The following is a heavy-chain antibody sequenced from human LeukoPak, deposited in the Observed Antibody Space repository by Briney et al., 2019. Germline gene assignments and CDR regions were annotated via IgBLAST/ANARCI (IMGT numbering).Heavy chain of an antibody. CDR3: ASQTDDYGDHEAGWFDP. Sequence: ASVKVSCKASGYTFTGYYMHWVRQAPGQGLEWMGWINPNSGGTNYAQKFQGRVTMTRDTSISTAYMELSRLRSDDTAVYYCASQTDDYGDHEAGWFDPWGQGTLVTVSS. V-gene: IGHV1-2*02. D-gene: IGHD4-17*01. CDR2: INPNSGGT. CDR1: GYTFTGYY. J-gene: IGHJ5*02.